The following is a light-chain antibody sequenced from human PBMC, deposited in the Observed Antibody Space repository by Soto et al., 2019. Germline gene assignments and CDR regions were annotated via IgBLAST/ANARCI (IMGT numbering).Light chain of an antibody. Sequence: QPVLTQSPSVSGAPGQRVTIPCTGNSSNLGAGYDVHWYQQLPGTAPKLVIYGNRNRPSGVPERFSGSKSGTSASLAITGLQAEDEGDYYCQAYDYSLTAAVFGGGTQLTVL. CDR2: GNR. CDR3: QAYDYSLTAAV. J-gene: IGLJ3*02. CDR1: SSNLGAGYD. V-gene: IGLV1-40*01.